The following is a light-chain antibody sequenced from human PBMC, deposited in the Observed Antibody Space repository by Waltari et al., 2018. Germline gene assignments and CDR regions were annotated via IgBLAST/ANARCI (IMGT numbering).Light chain of an antibody. CDR1: ALPKQY. V-gene: IGLV3-25*02. CDR2: KDS. J-gene: IGLJ2*01. CDR3: QSADSSGTYSVV. Sequence: SYELTQPPSVSVSPGQTARITCSGDALPKQYAYWYQQKPGQAPVLVIYKDSERPSGIHERFSGPSSGTTVTLTISGVQAEDEADYYGQSADSSGTYSVVFGGGTKLTVL.